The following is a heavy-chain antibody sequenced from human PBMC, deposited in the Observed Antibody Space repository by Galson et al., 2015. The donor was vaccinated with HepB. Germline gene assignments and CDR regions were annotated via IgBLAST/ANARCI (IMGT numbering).Heavy chain of an antibody. CDR3: ARGGGHDIEFYYYGMDV. J-gene: IGHJ6*02. Sequence: CAISGDSVSSNSAAWNWIRQSPSRGLEWLGRTYYRSKWYNDYAVSVKSRITINPDTSKNQFSLQLNSVTPEDTAVYYCARGGGHDIEFYYYGMDVWGQGTTVTVSS. D-gene: IGHD3-16*01. CDR1: GDSVSSNSAA. CDR2: TYYRSKWYN. V-gene: IGHV6-1*01.